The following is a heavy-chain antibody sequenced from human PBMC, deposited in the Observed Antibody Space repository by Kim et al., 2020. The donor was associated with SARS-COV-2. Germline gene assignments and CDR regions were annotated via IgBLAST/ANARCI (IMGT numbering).Heavy chain of an antibody. CDR1: GFTFDDYA. J-gene: IGHJ4*01. Sequence: GGSLRLSCAASGFTFDDYAMHWVRQAPGKGLEWVSVISGDGGRAFYADSVKGRFTISRDNSKNSLYVQMNSLRTEDSALYYCARGGIQLWLREDPFDYWG. V-gene: IGHV3-43*02. CDR2: ISGDGGRA. D-gene: IGHD5-18*01. CDR3: ARGGIQLWLREDPFDY.